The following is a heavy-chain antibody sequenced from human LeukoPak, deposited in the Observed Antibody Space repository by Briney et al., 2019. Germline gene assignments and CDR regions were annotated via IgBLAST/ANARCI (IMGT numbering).Heavy chain of an antibody. V-gene: IGHV1-46*01. Sequence: GASVKVSCKASGYTSTRYYIHWVRLAPGQGLEWMGIINHSGGSTSYAQKFQGRVTMTRDTSTSTVYMELSSLRSEDTAVYYCTRDPYCSSTSCYDVVLEYWGQGTLVTVSS. CDR1: GYTSTRYY. J-gene: IGHJ4*02. CDR2: INHSGGST. D-gene: IGHD2-2*01. CDR3: TRDPYCSSTSCYDVVLEY.